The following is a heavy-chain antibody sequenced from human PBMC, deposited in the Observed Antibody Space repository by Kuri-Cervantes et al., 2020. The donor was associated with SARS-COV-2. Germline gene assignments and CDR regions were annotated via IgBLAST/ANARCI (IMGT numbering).Heavy chain of an antibody. CDR1: GFTFSSYS. J-gene: IGHJ4*02. CDR2: ISSSSSTI. CDR3: ASPEVAIRG. V-gene: IGHV3-48*01. D-gene: IGHD2-2*02. Sequence: ETLSLTCAASGFTFSSYSMNWVRQAPGKGLEWVSYISSSSSTIYYADSVKGRFTISRDNAKNSLYLQMNSLRAGDTAVYYCASPEVAIRGWGQGTLVTVSS.